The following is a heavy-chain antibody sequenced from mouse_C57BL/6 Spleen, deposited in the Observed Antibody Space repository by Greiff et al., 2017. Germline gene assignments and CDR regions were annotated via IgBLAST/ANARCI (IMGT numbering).Heavy chain of an antibody. V-gene: IGHV1-50*01. CDR1: GYTFTSYW. Sequence: QVQLKQPGAELVKPGASVKLSCKASGYTFTSYWMQWVKQRPGQGLEWIGEIDPSDSYTNYNQKFKGKATLTVDTSSSTADMQLSSLTSEDSAVYYCARWGWLLRFDYWGQGTTLTVSS. J-gene: IGHJ2*01. CDR2: IDPSDSYT. CDR3: ARWGWLLRFDY. D-gene: IGHD2-3*01.